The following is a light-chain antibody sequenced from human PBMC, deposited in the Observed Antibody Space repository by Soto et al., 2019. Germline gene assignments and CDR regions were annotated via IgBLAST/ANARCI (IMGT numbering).Light chain of an antibody. CDR2: EVT. J-gene: IGLJ3*02. Sequence: QSALTQPPSASGSPGQSVTISCTGTSSDVGGYNFVSWYQQHPGKAPKLMIYEVTKRPSGVPDRFSGSKSGNTASLTVSGLQAEDEADYYCSSYAGSNIPVLFGGGTTLTVL. V-gene: IGLV2-8*01. CDR3: SSYAGSNIPVL. CDR1: SSDVGGYNF.